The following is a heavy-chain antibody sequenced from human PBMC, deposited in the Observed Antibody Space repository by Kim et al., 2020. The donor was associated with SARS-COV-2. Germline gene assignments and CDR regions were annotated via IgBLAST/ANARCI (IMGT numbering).Heavy chain of an antibody. Sequence: GGSLRLSCAASGFTFSSYAMTWVRQAPGKGLEWVSAISGSGGSTYYADSVKGRFTISRDNSKNTLYLQMNSLRVEDTAVYYCADRGYSRDLVGDYWGQGTLVTVSS. V-gene: IGHV3-23*01. CDR2: ISGSGGST. CDR1: GFTFSSYA. D-gene: IGHD6-13*01. J-gene: IGHJ4*02. CDR3: ADRGYSRDLVGDY.